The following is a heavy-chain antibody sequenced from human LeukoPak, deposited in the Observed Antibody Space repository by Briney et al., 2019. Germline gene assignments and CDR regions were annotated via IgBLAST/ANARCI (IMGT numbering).Heavy chain of an antibody. CDR3: AKAEGYDILTGLDY. Sequence: GGSLRLSCAASGFTFSDYWMHWVRQAPGKGLVWVSRLTSDGRSTSYADSVKGRFTMSRDNAKNTLFLQMNSLRTEDTAVYYCAKAEGYDILTGLDYWGQGTLVTVSS. D-gene: IGHD3-9*01. J-gene: IGHJ4*02. V-gene: IGHV3-74*01. CDR1: GFTFSDYW. CDR2: LTSDGRST.